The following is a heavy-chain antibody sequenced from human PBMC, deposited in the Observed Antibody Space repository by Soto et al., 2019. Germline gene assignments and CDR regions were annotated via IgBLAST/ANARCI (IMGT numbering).Heavy chain of an antibody. J-gene: IGHJ4*02. CDR2: IYYSGST. D-gene: IGHD6-13*01. CDR3: ATGTRSGQQPTTGGVDY. V-gene: IGHV4-59*01. CDR1: GGSISSYY. Sequence: QVQLQESGPGLVKPSETLSLTCTVSGGSISSYYWSWIRQPPGKGLEWIGYIYYSGSTNYTPSLKSRVTISVDTSKNQFSLKLSSVTAADTAVYYCATGTRSGQQPTTGGVDYWGQGTLVTVSS.